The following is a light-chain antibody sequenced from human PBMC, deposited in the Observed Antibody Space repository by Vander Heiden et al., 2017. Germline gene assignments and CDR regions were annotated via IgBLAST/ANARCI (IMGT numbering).Light chain of an antibody. CDR3: SSYTSSSTRV. CDR2: DVR. J-gene: IGLJ3*02. CDR1: SSDAGGYNY. Sequence: QSALTPPASVSGSPGQSITISCTGTSSDAGGYNYVSWYQQHPGKAPKLMIYDVRNRPSGVSNRFSGSKSGNTASLTISGLQAEDEADYYCSSYTSSSTRVFGGGTKLTVL. V-gene: IGLV2-14*01.